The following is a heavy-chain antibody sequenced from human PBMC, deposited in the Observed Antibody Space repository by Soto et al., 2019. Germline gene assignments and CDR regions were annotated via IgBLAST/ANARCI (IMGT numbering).Heavy chain of an antibody. CDR2: ISFSGSHI. V-gene: IGHV3-21*01. D-gene: IGHD2-21*01. CDR3: ARGRVLYGNLRWLYN. J-gene: IGHJ4*02. Sequence: EVQLVESGGGLVKPGGSLRLSCGATEFTLSSYTIHWFRQAPGKGLQGVAIISFSGSHIDYADSVKGRFTVSRDNAKDSVYLKIKSLRVADTAVYNCARGRVLYGNLRWLYNWGQGTHVTFSS. CDR1: EFTLSSYT.